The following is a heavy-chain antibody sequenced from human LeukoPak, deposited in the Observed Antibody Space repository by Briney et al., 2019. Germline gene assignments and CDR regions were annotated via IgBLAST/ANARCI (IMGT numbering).Heavy chain of an antibody. CDR2: ISGSGGST. J-gene: IGHJ4*02. V-gene: IGHV3-23*01. D-gene: IGHD3-3*01. Sequence: GGSLRLSCAASGFTFSSYAMSWVRQAPGKGLEWVSAISGSGGSTHYADSVKGRFTISRDNSKNTLYLQMNSLRAEDTAVYYCARASILEWLLAQYYFDYWGQGTLVTVSS. CDR1: GFTFSSYA. CDR3: ARASILEWLLAQYYFDY.